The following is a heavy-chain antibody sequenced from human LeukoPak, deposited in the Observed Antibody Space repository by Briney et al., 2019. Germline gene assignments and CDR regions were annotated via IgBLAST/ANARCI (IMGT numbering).Heavy chain of an antibody. D-gene: IGHD3-22*01. Sequence: ASETLSLTCAVYGGSFSGYYWSWIRQPPGKGLEWIGEINHSGSTNYNPSLKSRVTISVDTSKNQFSLKLSSVTAADTAVYYCARSSIITVSWSSYYYGMDVWGQGTTVTVSS. CDR3: ARSSIITVSWSSYYYGMDV. CDR1: GGSFSGYY. V-gene: IGHV4-34*01. CDR2: INHSGST. J-gene: IGHJ6*02.